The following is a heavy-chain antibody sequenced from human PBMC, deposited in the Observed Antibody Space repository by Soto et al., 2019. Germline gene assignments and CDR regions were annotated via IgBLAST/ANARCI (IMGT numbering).Heavy chain of an antibody. CDR1: GCTFSSYV. CDR3: EKDLMKTGPDGAFDI. Sequence: TGGSLRLSCAASGCTFSSYVMSWVRQAPGKGLEWVSAMSGGGSSTYYADSVKGRFTISRDNSKNTLYLQMNSLRAEDTAVYYCEKDLMKTGPDGAFDIWGQGTMVTVSS. CDR2: MSGGGSST. D-gene: IGHD1-1*01. V-gene: IGHV3-23*01. J-gene: IGHJ3*02.